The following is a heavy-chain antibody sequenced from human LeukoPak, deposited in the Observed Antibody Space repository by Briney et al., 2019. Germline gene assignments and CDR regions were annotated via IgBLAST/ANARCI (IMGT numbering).Heavy chain of an antibody. Sequence: SSETLSLTCTVSGYSISRGYYWGWIRPPPGKGLEWIGSIYHSGSTYYNPSLKSRVTISVDTSKNQFSLKLSSVTAADTAVYYCARDVQDTAMCRFDYWGQGTLVTVSS. CDR3: ARDVQDTAMCRFDY. CDR2: IYHSGST. V-gene: IGHV4-38-2*02. CDR1: GYSISRGYY. J-gene: IGHJ4*02. D-gene: IGHD5-18*01.